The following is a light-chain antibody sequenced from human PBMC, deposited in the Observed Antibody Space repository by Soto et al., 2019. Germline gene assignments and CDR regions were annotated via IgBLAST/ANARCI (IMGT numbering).Light chain of an antibody. Sequence: EIVLTQSPGTLSLSPGERATLSCRASQSVSNNYLAWYQQKPGQAPRLLIYGASSRATGIPDRFSGSGSGTDFTLTISRLEPEDFAVYYCHQYGYSQTFGQGTKVEIK. CDR2: GAS. CDR1: QSVSNNY. J-gene: IGKJ1*01. CDR3: HQYGYSQT. V-gene: IGKV3-20*01.